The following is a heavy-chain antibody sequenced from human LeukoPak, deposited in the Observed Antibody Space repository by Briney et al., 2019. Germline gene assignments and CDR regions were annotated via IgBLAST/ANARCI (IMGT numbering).Heavy chain of an antibody. D-gene: IGHD5-18*01. Sequence: SETLSLTCTVSGGSISSYYWSWIRQPPGKGLEWIWYIYYSGSTNYNPSLKSRVTISVDTSKNQFSLKLSSVTAADTAVYYCATLSCSYGQRYWGQGTLVTVSS. CDR3: ATLSCSYGQRY. J-gene: IGHJ4*02. CDR2: IYYSGST. V-gene: IGHV4-59*08. CDR1: GGSISSYY.